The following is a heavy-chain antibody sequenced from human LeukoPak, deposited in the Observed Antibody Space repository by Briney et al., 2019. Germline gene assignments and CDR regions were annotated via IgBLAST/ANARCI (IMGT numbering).Heavy chain of an antibody. CDR1: GGSFSGYY. J-gene: IGHJ5*02. V-gene: IGHV4-34*01. CDR2: INHSGST. Sequence: SETLSLTCAVYGGSFSGYYWSWIRQPPGKGLEWIGEINHSGSTNYSPSLKSRVTISVDTSKNQFSLKLSSVTAADTAVYYCARGSAAPTNWFDPWGQGTLVTVSS. CDR3: ARGSAAPTNWFDP. D-gene: IGHD6-25*01.